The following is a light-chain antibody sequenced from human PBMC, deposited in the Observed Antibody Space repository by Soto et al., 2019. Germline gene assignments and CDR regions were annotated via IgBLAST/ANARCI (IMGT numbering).Light chain of an antibody. CDR2: EVT. CDR1: SSDLGAYDY. CDR3: SSHTSGNTRV. J-gene: IGLJ1*01. Sequence: QSAPTQPASVSGSPGQSIAISCTGTSSDLGAYDYVSWYQQQPDKAPKLIIYEVTKRPSGVSNRFSGSKSGNTASLTISGLQPEDEDDYYCSSHTSGNTRVFGTGTKLTVL. V-gene: IGLV2-14*01.